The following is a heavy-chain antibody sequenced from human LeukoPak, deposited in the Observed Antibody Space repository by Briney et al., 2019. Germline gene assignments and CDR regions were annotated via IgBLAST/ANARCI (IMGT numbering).Heavy chain of an antibody. CDR3: ARAPWQWLVPFDY. D-gene: IGHD6-19*01. CDR1: GYTFNTYG. CDR2: INPNSGGT. V-gene: IGHV1-2*02. J-gene: IGHJ4*02. Sequence: ASVKVSCKASGYTFNTYGIIWVRQAPGQGFEWMGWINPNSGGTNYAQKFQGRVTMTRDTSISTAYMELSRLRSDDTAVYYCARAPWQWLVPFDYWGQGTLVTVSS.